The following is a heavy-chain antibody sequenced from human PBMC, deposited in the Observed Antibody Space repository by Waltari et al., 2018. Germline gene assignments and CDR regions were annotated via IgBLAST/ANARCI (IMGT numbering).Heavy chain of an antibody. J-gene: IGHJ4*02. Sequence: HLQLQESGTGLVTPSETLSLTCTVSGDSIGSSGLYLGWIRQPPGKGLEGLGSTNYYARTHYNPSLESRVTSFVYASTNQFSLNLNPVTAADTAVYYWARLTLDYGGREVDGGQGTQVTVSS. D-gene: IGHD3-16*01. CDR1: GDSIGSSGLY. CDR3: ARLTLDYGGREVD. CDR2: TNYYART. V-gene: IGHV4-39*01.